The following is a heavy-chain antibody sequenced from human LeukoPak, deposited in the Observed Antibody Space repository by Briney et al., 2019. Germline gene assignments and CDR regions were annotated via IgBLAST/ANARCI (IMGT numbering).Heavy chain of an antibody. CDR1: GYTFTGYY. CDR3: ASNSGWSVEYYFDY. Sequence: ASVKVSCKASGYTFTGYYMHWVRQAPGQGLEWMGWINPNSGGKNYAQKFQGRVTMTRDTSISTAYMELSRLRSDDTAVYYCASNSGWSVEYYFDYWGQGTLVTVSS. CDR2: INPNSGGK. J-gene: IGHJ4*02. V-gene: IGHV1-2*02. D-gene: IGHD6-19*01.